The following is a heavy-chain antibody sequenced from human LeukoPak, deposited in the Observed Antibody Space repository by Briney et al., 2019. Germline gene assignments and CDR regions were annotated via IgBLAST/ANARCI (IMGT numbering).Heavy chain of an antibody. CDR1: GFTFGDYA. CDR2: INEDGSTT. Sequence: GGSLRLSCTASGFTFGDYAMSWVRQAPGKGLVWVSRINEDGSTTNYADSVKGRSTIFRDNAKNTLYLQMNSLRAEDTAVYYCVRDLGGRSGHWGQGTLVTVSS. J-gene: IGHJ4*02. D-gene: IGHD1-26*01. V-gene: IGHV3-74*01. CDR3: VRDLGGRSGH.